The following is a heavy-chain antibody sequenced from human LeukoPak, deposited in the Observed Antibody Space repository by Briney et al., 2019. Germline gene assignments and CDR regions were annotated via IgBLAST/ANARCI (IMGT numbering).Heavy chain of an antibody. CDR2: IYYSGST. CDR3: ARVGFTRGHYNPRDAFDI. D-gene: IGHD3-22*01. J-gene: IGHJ3*02. CDR1: GGSISSYY. Sequence: SETLSLTCTVSGGSISSYYWSWIRQPPGKGLEWIGYIYYSGSTNYNPSLKSRVTMSIDTSKNQFSLRLISVTAADTAVYFCARVGFTRGHYNPRDAFDIWGQGTLVTVSS. V-gene: IGHV4-59*01.